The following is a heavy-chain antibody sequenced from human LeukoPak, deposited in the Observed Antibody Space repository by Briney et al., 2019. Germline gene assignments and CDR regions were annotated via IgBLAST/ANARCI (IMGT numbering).Heavy chain of an antibody. CDR1: GGSISSGGYY. CDR3: AREIYGDYFDY. V-gene: IGHV4-31*03. CDR2: IYYSGST. J-gene: IGHJ4*02. Sequence: SETLSLTCTVSGGSISSGGYYWSWIRQHPGKGLEWIGYIYYSGSTYYNPSLKSRVTISVDTSKNQFSLKLSSVTAADTAVYNCAREIYGDYFDYWGQGTLVTVSS. D-gene: IGHD4-17*01.